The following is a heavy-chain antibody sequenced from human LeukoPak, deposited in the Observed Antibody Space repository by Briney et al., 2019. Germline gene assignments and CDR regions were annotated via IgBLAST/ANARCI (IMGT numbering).Heavy chain of an antibody. CDR2: IYHSGST. Sequence: PSETLSLTCAVSGGSISSSNWWSWVRPPPGKGLEWIGEIYHSGSTNYNPSLKSRVTISVDTSKNQFSLKLSSVTAADTAVYYCARAHSGTSGELTGEVGWFDPWGQGTLVTVSS. J-gene: IGHJ5*02. CDR3: ARAHSGTSGELTGEVGWFDP. V-gene: IGHV4-4*02. D-gene: IGHD7-27*01. CDR1: GGSISSSNW.